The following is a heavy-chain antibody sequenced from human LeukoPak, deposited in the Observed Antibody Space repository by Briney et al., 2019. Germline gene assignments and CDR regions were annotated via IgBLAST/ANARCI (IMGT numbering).Heavy chain of an antibody. Sequence: ASVKVSCKASGYTFTSYGISWVRQAPGQGLEWMGWISAYNGNTNYAQKLQGRVTMTTDTSTSTAYMELRSLRSDDTAVYYCARDWEDIVVVPAADETYIWFDPWGQGTLVTVSS. D-gene: IGHD2-2*01. J-gene: IGHJ5*02. CDR1: GYTFTSYG. CDR2: ISAYNGNT. V-gene: IGHV1-18*04. CDR3: ARDWEDIVVVPAADETYIWFDP.